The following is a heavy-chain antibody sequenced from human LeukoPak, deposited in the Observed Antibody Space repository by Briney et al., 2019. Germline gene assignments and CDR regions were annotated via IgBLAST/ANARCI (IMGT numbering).Heavy chain of an antibody. J-gene: IGHJ5*02. CDR3: ARGDDSSGYYGGNWFDP. V-gene: IGHV4-34*01. D-gene: IGHD3-22*01. CDR1: GGSFSGYY. CDR2: INHSGST. Sequence: SETLSLTCAVYGGSFSGYYWSWIRQPPGKGLEWIGEINHSGSTNYNPSLKSRVTISVDTSKNQFSLKLSSVTAADTAAYYCARGDDSSGYYGGNWFDPWGQGTLVTVSS.